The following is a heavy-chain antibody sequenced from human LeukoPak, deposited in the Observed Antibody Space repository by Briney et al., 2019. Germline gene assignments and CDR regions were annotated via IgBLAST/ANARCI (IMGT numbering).Heavy chain of an antibody. CDR2: ISYGGRT. Sequence: SETLSLTCAVSGGFISSSDWWSWVRQPPGRGPEWIGEISYGGRTNYNPSLKSRVTISIDKSTNHFSLRVSSVTAADTAVYYCARAGSGIGYFDYWGQGALVTISS. D-gene: IGHD3-10*01. CDR3: ARAGSGIGYFDY. J-gene: IGHJ4*02. V-gene: IGHV4-4*02. CDR1: GGFISSSDW.